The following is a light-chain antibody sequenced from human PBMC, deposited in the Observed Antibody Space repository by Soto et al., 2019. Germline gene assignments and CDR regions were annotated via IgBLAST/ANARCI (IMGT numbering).Light chain of an antibody. Sequence: QSALTQPPSASGSPGQSVTISCTGTSSDIGAYNYVSWYRQYPDKAPKLLVYQVTKRPSGVPDRFSGSKSGNTAALTVSGLQAEDEAVYYCSSYAGSLVVFGGGTQLPVL. J-gene: IGLJ2*01. CDR2: QVT. CDR3: SSYAGSLVV. CDR1: SSDIGAYNY. V-gene: IGLV2-8*01.